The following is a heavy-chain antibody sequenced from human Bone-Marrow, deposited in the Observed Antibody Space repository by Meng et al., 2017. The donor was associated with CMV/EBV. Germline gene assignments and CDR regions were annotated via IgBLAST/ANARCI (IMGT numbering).Heavy chain of an antibody. CDR3: ARASGPAMYQLLSIY. CDR1: GGTFSSYA. J-gene: IGHJ4*02. D-gene: IGHD2-2*01. V-gene: IGHV1-18*01. CDR2: ISAYNGNT. Sequence: ASVKVSCKASGGTFSSYAISWVRQAPGQGLEWMGWISAYNGNTNYAQKLQGRVTMTTDTSTSTAYMELRSLRSDDTAVYYCARASGPAMYQLLSIYWGQGTLVTVSS.